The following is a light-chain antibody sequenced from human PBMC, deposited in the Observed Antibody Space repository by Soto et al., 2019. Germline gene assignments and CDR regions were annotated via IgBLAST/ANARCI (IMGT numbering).Light chain of an antibody. CDR1: QSISNH. CDR3: QQYNSLFGT. V-gene: IGKV1-5*03. Sequence: DIQMTQSPSSLSASVEDRVIITCRASQSISNHLNWYQQKPGKAPKLLIYKASSLESGVPSRFSGSGSGTEFTLTISSLQPDDFATYYCQQYNSLFGTFGQGTKVDI. CDR2: KAS. J-gene: IGKJ1*01.